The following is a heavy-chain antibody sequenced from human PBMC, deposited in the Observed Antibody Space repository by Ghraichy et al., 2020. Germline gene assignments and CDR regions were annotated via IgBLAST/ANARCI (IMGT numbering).Heavy chain of an antibody. CDR3: ARQDIVVVPAAHQYTNNWFDP. CDR1: GGSISSSSYY. V-gene: IGHV4-39*07. CDR2: IYYSGST. Sequence: SETLSLTCTVSGGSISSSSYYWGWIRQPPGKGLEWIGSIYYSGSTYYNPSLKSRVTISVDTSKNQFSLKLSSVTAADTAVYYCARQDIVVVPAAHQYTNNWFDPWGQGTLVTVSS. D-gene: IGHD2-2*01. J-gene: IGHJ5*02.